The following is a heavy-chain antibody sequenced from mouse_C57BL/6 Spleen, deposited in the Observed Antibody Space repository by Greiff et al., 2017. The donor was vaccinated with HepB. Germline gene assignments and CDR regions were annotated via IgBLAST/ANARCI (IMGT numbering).Heavy chain of an antibody. Sequence: EVMLVESGGGLVKPGGSLKLSCAASGFTFSSYAMSWVRQTPEKRLEWVAYISSGGDYIYYADTVKGRFTISRDNARNTLYLQMSSLKFEDTAMYYCTRGNGGSSYVRYYAMDYWGQGTSVTVSS. CDR2: ISSGGDYI. CDR3: TRGNGGSSYVRYYAMDY. V-gene: IGHV5-9-1*02. J-gene: IGHJ4*01. D-gene: IGHD1-1*01. CDR1: GFTFSSYA.